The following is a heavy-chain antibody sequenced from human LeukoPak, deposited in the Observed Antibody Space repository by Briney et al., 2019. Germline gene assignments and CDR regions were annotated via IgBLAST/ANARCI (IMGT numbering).Heavy chain of an antibody. Sequence: ASVKLSCKASGYTFTSYGISWVRQAPGQGLEWMGWISAYNGNTNYAQKLQGKVTMTTYTSTSTAYMELRSLRSDDTAVYYCARDWEVAIHRPIDYWGQGTLVTVSS. CDR2: ISAYNGNT. J-gene: IGHJ4*02. CDR1: GYTFTSYG. CDR3: ARDWEVAIHRPIDY. D-gene: IGHD5-12*01. V-gene: IGHV1-18*01.